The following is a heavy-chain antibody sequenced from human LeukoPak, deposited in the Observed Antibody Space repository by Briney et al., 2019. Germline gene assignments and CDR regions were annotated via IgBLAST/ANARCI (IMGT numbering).Heavy chain of an antibody. CDR1: GLTFSDYS. Sequence: GGSLRLSCVASGLTFSDYSINWVRRAPGKGLEWVSSINPGSTSIYYADAVRGRFTISRDNAKSSLYLQMDSLRAEDTAVYYCVRLRRNSDRSYYYYYYDSWGQGILVTLCS. V-gene: IGHV3-21*01. D-gene: IGHD3-10*01. J-gene: IGHJ5*01. CDR3: VRLRRNSDRSYYYYYYDS. CDR2: INPGSTSI.